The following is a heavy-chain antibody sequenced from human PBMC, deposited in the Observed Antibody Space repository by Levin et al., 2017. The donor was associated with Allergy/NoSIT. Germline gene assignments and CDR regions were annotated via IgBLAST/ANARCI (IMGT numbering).Heavy chain of an antibody. Sequence: ASVKVSCKASGYTFTAYYMHWVRRAPGQGLEWMGWINPHSGVTNYAQKFQGRVTMTRDTSISTAYMDLSGLTSDDTAVYYCARGSSPSNLGSYGLDYFDYWGQGTLVTVSS. CDR3: ARGSSPSNLGSYGLDYFDY. J-gene: IGHJ4*02. V-gene: IGHV1-2*02. CDR2: INPHSGVT. CDR1: GYTFTAYY. D-gene: IGHD3-16*01.